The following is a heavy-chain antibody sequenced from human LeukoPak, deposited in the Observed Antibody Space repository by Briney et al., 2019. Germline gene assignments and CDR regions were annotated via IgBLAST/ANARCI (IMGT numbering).Heavy chain of an antibody. CDR3: ARLLLWFGGDY. J-gene: IGHJ4*02. CDR2: INHSGST. CDR1: GGSFSGYY. D-gene: IGHD3-10*01. Sequence: PSETLSLTCAVYGGSFSGYYWSWIRQPPGKGLEWIGEINHSGSTNYNPSLKSRVTISVDTSKNQFSLKLSSVTAADTAVYYCARLLLWFGGDYWGQGTLVTVSS. V-gene: IGHV4-34*01.